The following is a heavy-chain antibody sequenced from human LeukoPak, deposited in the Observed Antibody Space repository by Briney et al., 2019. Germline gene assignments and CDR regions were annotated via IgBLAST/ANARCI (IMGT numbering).Heavy chain of an antibody. D-gene: IGHD4-17*01. CDR3: TRRREYGDHPYFDY. J-gene: IGHJ4*02. V-gene: IGHV3-73*01. CDR2: IRSKANSYAT. CDR1: GFTFSGSA. Sequence: PGGSLRPSCAASGFTFSGSAMHWVRQASGKGLEWVGRIRSKANSYATAYAASVKGRFTISRDDSKNTAYLQMNSLKTEDTAVYYCTRRREYGDHPYFDYWGQGTLVTVSS.